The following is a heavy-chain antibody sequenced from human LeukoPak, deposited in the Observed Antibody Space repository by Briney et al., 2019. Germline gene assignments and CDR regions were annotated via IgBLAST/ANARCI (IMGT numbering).Heavy chain of an antibody. CDR1: GGSISSGGYY. V-gene: IGHV4-31*03. CDR2: IYYSGST. J-gene: IGHJ5*02. CDR3: AIERRFPTQGWFDP. D-gene: IGHD3-3*01. Sequence: SETLSLTCTVSGGSISSGGYYWSWIRQHPGKGLEWIGYIYYSGSTYYNPSLKSRVTISVDTSKNQFSLKLSSVTAADTAVYYCAIERRFPTQGWFDPWGQGTLVTVSS.